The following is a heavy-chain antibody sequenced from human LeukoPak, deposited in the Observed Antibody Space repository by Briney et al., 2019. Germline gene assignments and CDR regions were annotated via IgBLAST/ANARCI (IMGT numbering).Heavy chain of an antibody. CDR1: GYTFTGYY. CDR2: INPNSGGT. D-gene: IGHD2-2*02. J-gene: IGHJ6*03. Sequence: ASVKVSCKASGYTFTGYYIHWVRQAPGQGLEWMGWINPNSGGTNYAQKFHGRVTMTRDTSISTAYMELSSLRSEDTAVYYCARGQRYLVVPAAIGSSDYYYYMDVWGKGTTVTVSS. V-gene: IGHV1-2*02. CDR3: ARGQRYLVVPAAIGSSDYYYYMDV.